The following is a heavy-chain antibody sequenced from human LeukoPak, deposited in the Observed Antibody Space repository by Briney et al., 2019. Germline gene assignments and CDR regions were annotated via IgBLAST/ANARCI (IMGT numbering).Heavy chain of an antibody. V-gene: IGHV4-39*01. CDR3: ARLGRSGWYVHY. CDR2: IYYSGST. CDR1: GVSISSSYSY. D-gene: IGHD6-19*01. Sequence: NSSETLSLTCTVSGVSISSSYSYWGWIRQPPGMGLEWIGSIYYSGSTYYNPSLKSRVTISVDTSKNQFSLKLSSVTAADTAVYYCARLGRSGWYVHYWGQGTLVTVSS. J-gene: IGHJ4*02.